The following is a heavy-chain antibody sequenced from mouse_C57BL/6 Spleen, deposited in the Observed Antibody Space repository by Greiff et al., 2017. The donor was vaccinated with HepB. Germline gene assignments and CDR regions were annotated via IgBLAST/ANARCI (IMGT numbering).Heavy chain of an antibody. J-gene: IGHJ1*03. D-gene: IGHD1-1*01. V-gene: IGHV1-80*01. CDR2: IYPGDGDT. Sequence: QVQLQQSGAELVKPGASVKISCKASGYAFSSYWMNWVKQRPGKGLEWIGQIYPGDGDTNYNGKFKGKATLTADKSSSTAYMQLSSLTSEDSAVYFCARSSLYYGSSYWYFDVWGTGTTVTVSS. CDR1: GYAFSSYW. CDR3: ARSSLYYGSSYWYFDV.